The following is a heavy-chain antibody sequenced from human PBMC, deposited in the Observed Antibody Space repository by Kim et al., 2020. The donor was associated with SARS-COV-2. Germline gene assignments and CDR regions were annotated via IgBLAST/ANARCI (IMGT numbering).Heavy chain of an antibody. J-gene: IGHJ5*02. CDR1: GYTFINYD. Sequence: ASVKVSCETSGYTFINYDIAWVRQAPGQGLEWMGWISTYNGYTRYAQKIQDRVIMTTDTSTNTVYLELRSLRSDDTAIYYCARSQGAEEGAWFDPWGQGTLVTVLS. CDR3: ARSQGAEEGAWFDP. D-gene: IGHD1-26*01. V-gene: IGHV1-18*04. CDR2: ISTYNGYT.